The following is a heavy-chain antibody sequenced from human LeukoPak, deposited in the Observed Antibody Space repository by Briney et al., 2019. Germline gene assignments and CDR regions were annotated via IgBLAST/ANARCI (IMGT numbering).Heavy chain of an antibody. CDR2: MNPNSGNT. CDR3: ATNLRARLHPIGY. D-gene: IGHD4-11*01. Sequence: ASVKVSCKASGYTFTSYDINWVRQATGQGLEWKGWMNPNSGNTSYAQKFRGRVTMTRNTSISTAYMELSSLRSEDTAVYYCATNLRARLHPIGYWGQGTLVTVSS. J-gene: IGHJ4*02. V-gene: IGHV1-8*01. CDR1: GYTFTSYD.